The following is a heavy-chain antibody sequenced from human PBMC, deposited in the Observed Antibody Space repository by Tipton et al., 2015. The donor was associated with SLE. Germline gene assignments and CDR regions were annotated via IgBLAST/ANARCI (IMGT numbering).Heavy chain of an antibody. CDR2: ISAYSGDT. D-gene: IGHD3-3*01. CDR1: GYTFPNYG. CDR3: ARYITIFGVVMVY. J-gene: IGHJ4*02. V-gene: IGHV1-18*04. Sequence: QLVQSGAEVKKPGASVKVSCKASGYTFPNYGISWVRQAPGQGLEWMGWISAYSGDTNYAQKFQDRVTMTTDTSTSTAYMELRSLTSDDTAVYYCARYITIFGVVMVYWGQGTLVTVSS.